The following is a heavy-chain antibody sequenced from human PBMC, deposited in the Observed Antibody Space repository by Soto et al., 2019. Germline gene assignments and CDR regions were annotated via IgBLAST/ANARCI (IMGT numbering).Heavy chain of an antibody. D-gene: IGHD6-19*01. CDR3: ARGLGSGRQGN. Sequence: QVQLVQSGAEVKKPGASVKVSCKASGYTFTGYYMHWVRQAPGQGLEWMGWINPNSGGTNYAQKCQGRVTMTRDTSSSTAYMELSRLRSDDTAVYYCARGLGSGRQGNWGQGTLVTVSS. V-gene: IGHV1-2*02. J-gene: IGHJ4*02. CDR1: GYTFTGYY. CDR2: INPNSGGT.